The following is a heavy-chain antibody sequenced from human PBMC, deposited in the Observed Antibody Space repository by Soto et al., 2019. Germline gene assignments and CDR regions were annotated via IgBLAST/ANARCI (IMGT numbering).Heavy chain of an antibody. CDR1: GFTFSSYS. J-gene: IGHJ5*02. V-gene: IGHV3-21*01. Sequence: GGSLRLSCAASGFTFSSYSMNWVRQAPGKGLEWVSSISSSSSYIYYADSVKGRFTISRDNAKNSLYLQMNSLRAEDTAVYYCARDSRILAGQYYYGSGTKTWGQGTLVTVSS. D-gene: IGHD3-10*01. CDR2: ISSSSSYI. CDR3: ARDSRILAGQYYYGSGTKT.